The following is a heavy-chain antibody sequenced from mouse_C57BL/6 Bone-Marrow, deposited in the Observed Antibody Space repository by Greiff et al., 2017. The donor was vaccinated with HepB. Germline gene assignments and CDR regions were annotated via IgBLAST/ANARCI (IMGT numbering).Heavy chain of an antibody. V-gene: IGHV1-64*01. CDR2: IHPNSGST. CDR1: GYTFTSYW. J-gene: IGHJ1*03. D-gene: IGHD1-1*01. Sequence: QVQLQQPGAELVKPGASVKLSCKASGYTFTSYWMHWVKQRPGQGLEWIGIIHPNSGSTNYNEKFKSKATLTVDKSSSTAYMQLSSLTSEDSAVYYCASLGPHYYGSSPPDVWGTGTTVTVSS. CDR3: ASLGPHYYGSSPPDV.